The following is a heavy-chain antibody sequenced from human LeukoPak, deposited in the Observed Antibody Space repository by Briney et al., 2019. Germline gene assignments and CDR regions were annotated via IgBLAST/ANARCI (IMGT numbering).Heavy chain of an antibody. CDR2: ISYDSAII. CDR1: GFIFRRDS. J-gene: IGHJ4*02. Sequence: GGALRLSCAASGFIFRRDSMNWVRQAPGKGLAWVSYISYDSAIIYYADSVRGRFTMSRDNAKDSLYLQMHSLRPEDTAVYYCVRDNPRCCGVVPANIDDFWGQGTLVTVSA. CDR3: VRDNPRCCGVVPANIDDF. V-gene: IGHV3-48*04. D-gene: IGHD2-15*01.